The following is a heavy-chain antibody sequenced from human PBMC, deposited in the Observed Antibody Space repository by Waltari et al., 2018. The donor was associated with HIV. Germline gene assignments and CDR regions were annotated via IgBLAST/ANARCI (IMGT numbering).Heavy chain of an antibody. Sequence: QVQLVQPGAEVQQPGASVKVSCKASGGNFLSYTINWVRQVPGQGLEWVGRVIPMLDKAHYAEKMQGRVTITADKSTNTAYMELRSLRLEDTGVYFCASARETMGVDFEFWGQGTLVTFSS. CDR2: VIPMLDKA. J-gene: IGHJ4*02. CDR1: GGNFLSYT. D-gene: IGHD3-10*01. V-gene: IGHV1-69*02. CDR3: ASARETMGVDFEF.